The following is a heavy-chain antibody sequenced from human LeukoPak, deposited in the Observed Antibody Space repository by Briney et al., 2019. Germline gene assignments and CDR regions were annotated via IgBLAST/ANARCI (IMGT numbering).Heavy chain of an antibody. CDR3: ARDRDYYYDSSGYYLGY. D-gene: IGHD3-22*01. CDR1: GFTFSDYY. V-gene: IGHV3-11*01. CDR2: ISSSGNTI. Sequence: SGGSLRLSCAASGFTFSDYYMSWIRQAPGKWLEWVSYISSSGNTIYYVDSVKGRFTISRDNAKKSLYLQMNSLRAEDTAVYYCARDRDYYYDSSGYYLGYWGQGTLVTVSS. J-gene: IGHJ4*02.